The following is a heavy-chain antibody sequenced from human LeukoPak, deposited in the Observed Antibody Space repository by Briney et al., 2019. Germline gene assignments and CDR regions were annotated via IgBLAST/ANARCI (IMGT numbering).Heavy chain of an antibody. Sequence: PGGSLRLSCAASGFTFSSYAMSWVRQAPGKGLEWVSAISGSGGSTYHADSVKGRFTISRDNSKNTLYLQMNSLRAEDTAVYYCAKGREAGYYPYYYYGMDVWGQGTTVTVSS. CDR2: ISGSGGST. J-gene: IGHJ6*02. V-gene: IGHV3-23*01. D-gene: IGHD3-22*01. CDR1: GFTFSSYA. CDR3: AKGREAGYYPYYYYGMDV.